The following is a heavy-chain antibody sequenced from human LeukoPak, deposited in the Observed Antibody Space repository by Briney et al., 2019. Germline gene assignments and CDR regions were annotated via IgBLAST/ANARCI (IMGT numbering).Heavy chain of an antibody. CDR2: INHSGST. J-gene: IGHJ4*02. CDR3: ARVGVTTERLYFDY. Sequence: SETLSLTCAVYGGSFSGYYWSWIRQPPGKGLEWIGEINHSGSTNYNPSLESRVTISVDTSKNQFSLKLSSVTAADTAVYYCARVGVTTERLYFDYWGQGTLVTVSS. V-gene: IGHV4-34*01. CDR1: GGSFSGYY. D-gene: IGHD4-17*01.